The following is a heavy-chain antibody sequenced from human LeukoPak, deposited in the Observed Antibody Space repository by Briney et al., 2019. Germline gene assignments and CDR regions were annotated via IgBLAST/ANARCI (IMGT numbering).Heavy chain of an antibody. V-gene: IGHV1-69*13. CDR2: ITPIFGTA. J-gene: IGHJ4*02. CDR3: ARDRTAMVPTH. D-gene: IGHD5-18*01. CDR1: GGTFSSYA. Sequence: SVKVSCKASGGTFSSYAISWVRQAPGQGLEWMGGITPIFGTANYAQKFQGRVTITADESTSTAYMELSSLRSEDTAVYYCARDRTAMVPTHWGQGTLVTVSS.